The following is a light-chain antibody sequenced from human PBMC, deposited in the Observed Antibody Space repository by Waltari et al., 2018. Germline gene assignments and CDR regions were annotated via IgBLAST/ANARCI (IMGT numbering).Light chain of an antibody. V-gene: IGKV3-11*01. J-gene: IGKJ4*01. Sequence: EIVLTQSPATLSLSPGERATLSCRASQSVTSYLAWYQPKPGQAPRLLIYDASNRATGIPARFSGSGSGTDFTLTISSLEPEDFAVYYCQQRSNWPPGALTFGGGTKVEIK. CDR1: QSVTSY. CDR2: DAS. CDR3: QQRSNWPPGALT.